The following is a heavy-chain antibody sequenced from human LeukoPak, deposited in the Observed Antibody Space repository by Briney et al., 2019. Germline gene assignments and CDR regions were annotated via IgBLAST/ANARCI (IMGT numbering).Heavy chain of an antibody. Sequence: PGGSLRLSCAASGFTFSSYSMNWVRQAPGKGLEWVSYISSSSSTIYYADSVKGRFTISRDNAKNSLYLQMNSLRAEDTAVYYCARDGNAYGDYASAFDIWGQGTMVTVSS. V-gene: IGHV3-48*01. J-gene: IGHJ3*02. CDR3: ARDGNAYGDYASAFDI. CDR1: GFTFSSYS. D-gene: IGHD4-17*01. CDR2: ISSSSSTI.